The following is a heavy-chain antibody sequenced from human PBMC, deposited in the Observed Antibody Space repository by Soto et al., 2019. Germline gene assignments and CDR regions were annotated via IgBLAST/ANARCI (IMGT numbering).Heavy chain of an antibody. Sequence: GGPMRLPSTACGLTYICYAMSWVRQAPGKGLEWVSAISGSGGSTYYADSVKGRFTISRDNSKNTLYLQMNSLRAEDTAVYYCAKDPIQSGYDFIYWGQGTLVTVSS. CDR3: AKDPIQSGYDFIY. CDR1: GLTYICYA. D-gene: IGHD5-12*01. CDR2: ISGSGGST. J-gene: IGHJ4*02. V-gene: IGHV3-23*01.